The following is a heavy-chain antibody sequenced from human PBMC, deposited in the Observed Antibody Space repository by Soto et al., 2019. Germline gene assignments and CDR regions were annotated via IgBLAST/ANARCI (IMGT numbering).Heavy chain of an antibody. CDR2: ISSSSSYI. Sequence: GGSLRLSCAASGFTFSSYSMNWVRQAPGKGLEWVSSISSSSSYIYYADSVKGRFTISRDNAKNSLYLQMNSLRAEDTAVYYCASQKYSSGWQDGGTFDYWGQGTLVTVSS. CDR3: ASQKYSSGWQDGGTFDY. V-gene: IGHV3-21*01. J-gene: IGHJ4*02. CDR1: GFTFSSYS. D-gene: IGHD6-19*01.